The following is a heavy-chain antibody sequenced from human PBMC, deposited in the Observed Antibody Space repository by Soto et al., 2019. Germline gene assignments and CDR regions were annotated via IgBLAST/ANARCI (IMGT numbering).Heavy chain of an antibody. V-gene: IGHV4-39*01. J-gene: IGHJ4*02. Sequence: QLQLQESGPGLVKPSETLSLTCTVSGGSISSSSYYWGWIRQPPGKGLEWIGSIYYSGSTYYNPSLKSRVTISVDTSKTQFSLKLSSVTAADTAVYYCARLEVAGFFDYWGQGTLVTVSS. CDR3: ARLEVAGFFDY. CDR2: IYYSGST. D-gene: IGHD6-19*01. CDR1: GGSISSSSYY.